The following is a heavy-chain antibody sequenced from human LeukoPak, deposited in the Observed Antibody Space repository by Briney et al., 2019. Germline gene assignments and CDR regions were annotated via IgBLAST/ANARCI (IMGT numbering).Heavy chain of an antibody. D-gene: IGHD2-2*01. V-gene: IGHV3-64*01. CDR3: ARDLRGIVVVPAAPSYCMDV. CDR1: GFTFSSYA. J-gene: IGHJ6*03. Sequence: GGSLRLSCAASGFTFSSYAMHWVRQAPGKGLEYVSAISSNGGSTYYANSVKGRFTISRDNSKNTPYLQMGSLRAEDMAVYYCARDLRGIVVVPAAPSYCMDVWGKGTTVTVSS. CDR2: ISSNGGST.